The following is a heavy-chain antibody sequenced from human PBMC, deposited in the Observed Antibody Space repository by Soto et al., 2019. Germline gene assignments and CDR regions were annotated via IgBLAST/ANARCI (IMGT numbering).Heavy chain of an antibody. V-gene: IGHV4-34*01. Sequence: SSETLSLTCAVYGGSFSGYYWSWVRQPPGTGLEWIGEINHSGSTNYNPSLKSRVTISVDTSKNQFSLKLTSVTAADTAVYYCARGRWELRLDPWGQGNLVTVSS. CDR3: ARGRWELRLDP. D-gene: IGHD1-26*01. J-gene: IGHJ5*02. CDR1: GGSFSGYY. CDR2: INHSGST.